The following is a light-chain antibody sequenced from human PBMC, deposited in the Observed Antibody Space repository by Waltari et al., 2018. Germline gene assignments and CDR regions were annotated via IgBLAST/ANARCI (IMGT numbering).Light chain of an antibody. V-gene: IGKV3-15*01. CDR3: QQYNNWPSYT. Sequence: EIVMTQSPATLSVSPGERATLSCRASQSVSSNLAWYQHKPGQAPRLLIYGASTRATVIPARFSCSGSGTEFTLTISSLHSEDFAVYYCQQYNNWPSYTFGQGTKLEIK. CDR2: GAS. J-gene: IGKJ2*01. CDR1: QSVSSN.